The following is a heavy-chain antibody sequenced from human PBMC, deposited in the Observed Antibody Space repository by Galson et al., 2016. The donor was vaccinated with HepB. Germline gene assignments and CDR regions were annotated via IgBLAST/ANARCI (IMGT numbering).Heavy chain of an antibody. CDR3: ARDRPTGGHGDHAFGMDG. J-gene: IGHJ6*02. CDR2: INWNGGRT. D-gene: IGHD4-17*01. Sequence: SLRLSCAASGFTFDEYGMGWVRQAPGKGLEWVSGINWNGGRTHYADSVKGRSTISRDNDKNSLYLQMNSLRAEDTALHYCARDRPTGGHGDHAFGMDGWGQGATVTVSS. V-gene: IGHV3-20*04. CDR1: GFTFDEYG.